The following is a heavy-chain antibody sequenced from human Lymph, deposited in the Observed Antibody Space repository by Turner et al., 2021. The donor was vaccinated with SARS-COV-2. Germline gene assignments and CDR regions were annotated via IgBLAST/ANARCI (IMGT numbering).Heavy chain of an antibody. D-gene: IGHD1-26*01. CDR3: AKDQGSGSPYWYFDL. J-gene: IGHJ2*01. CDR1: GFTFDDYT. Sequence: EVQLVESGGVVVQPGGSLRLPCSASGFTFDDYTMHWVRQAPGKGLEWVSLMSWDGGSTYYADSVKGRFTISRDNSKNSLYLQMNSLRTEDTALYYCAKDQGSGSPYWYFDLWGRGTLVTVSS. V-gene: IGHV3-43*01. CDR2: MSWDGGST.